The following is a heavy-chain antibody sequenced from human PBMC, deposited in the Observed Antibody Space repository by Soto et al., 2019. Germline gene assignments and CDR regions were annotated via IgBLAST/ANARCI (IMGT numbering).Heavy chain of an antibody. Sequence: WWSLSLSCSASGVTFSSYSMNWCRQPPGKGLEWVSSISSSSSYIYYADPVKSRFTISRDNAKNSLFLQMNSLRAEATAVYYCASLRGVSAYYYYGMDVWGQGTTVTVSS. CDR3: ASLRGVSAYYYYGMDV. J-gene: IGHJ6*02. CDR2: ISSSSSYI. CDR1: GVTFSSYS. V-gene: IGHV3-21*01.